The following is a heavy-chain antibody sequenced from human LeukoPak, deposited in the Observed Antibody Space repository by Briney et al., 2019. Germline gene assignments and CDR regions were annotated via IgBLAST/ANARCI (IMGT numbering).Heavy chain of an antibody. V-gene: IGHV3-23*01. CDR3: AKDLTGSGSYYGAFDI. D-gene: IGHD3-10*01. CDR2: ISNSGGRI. CDR1: GFSFISYA. Sequence: GGSLRLSCAASGFSFISYAMSWVRQAPGKGLEWVSGISNSGGRIYFADSVKGRFTISRDNSKNTRYLQMNSLRAEDTAVYYCAKDLTGSGSYYGAFDIWGQGRMVTVSS. J-gene: IGHJ3*02.